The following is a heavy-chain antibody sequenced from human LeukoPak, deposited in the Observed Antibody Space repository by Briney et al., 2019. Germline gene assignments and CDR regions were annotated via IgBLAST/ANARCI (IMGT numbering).Heavy chain of an antibody. Sequence: GGSLRLSCTASGFPFSSYSMTWVRQAPGKGLEWVANIKPDGTTKFYVDSVKGRFTISRDNALNSLYLQMNSLRAEDTAIYYCARSIPYGTTWCGRSDYWGQGTLVTVSS. CDR1: GFPFSSYS. D-gene: IGHD6-13*01. CDR3: ARSIPYGTTWCGRSDY. J-gene: IGHJ4*02. V-gene: IGHV3-7*03. CDR2: IKPDGTTK.